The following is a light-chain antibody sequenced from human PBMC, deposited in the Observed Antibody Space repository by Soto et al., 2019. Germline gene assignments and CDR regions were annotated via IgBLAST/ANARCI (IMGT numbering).Light chain of an antibody. CDR3: QHYGSSPRT. Sequence: EIVLTQSPGTLSLSPGERAPLSCRASQSVSNSYLAWYQQKPGQAPRLLIYGASTRATGIPDRFSGSWSGTDFALTISILEPEDFAVYYCQHYGSSPRTFGRGTKVEIK. CDR2: GAS. J-gene: IGKJ1*01. V-gene: IGKV3-20*01. CDR1: QSVSNSY.